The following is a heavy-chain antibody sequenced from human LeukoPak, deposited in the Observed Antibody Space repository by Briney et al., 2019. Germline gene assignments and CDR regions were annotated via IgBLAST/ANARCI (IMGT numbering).Heavy chain of an antibody. CDR1: GGSISGYY. V-gene: IGHV4-59*08. CDR2: INYSGST. Sequence: SEALSLTCTVSGGSISGYYWSWIRQPPGKGLEWISYINYSGSTDCNPSLKSRVTISVDTSNNQISLYLSSVTAADTAIYYCARHLAAGSVAARYLDFWGQGILVTVSS. D-gene: IGHD6-19*01. CDR3: ARHLAAGSVAARYLDF. J-gene: IGHJ4*02.